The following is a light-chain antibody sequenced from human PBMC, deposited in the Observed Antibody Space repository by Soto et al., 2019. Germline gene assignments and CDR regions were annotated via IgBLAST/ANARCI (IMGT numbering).Light chain of an antibody. CDR3: SSYSTDTTLI. CDR2: EVS. CDR1: SSDVGGYNF. J-gene: IGLJ2*01. Sequence: QSALTQPASVSGSPGQSITISCTGTSSDVGGYNFVSWYQHNPGKAPKLIIYEVSNRPSGVSDRSAGSKSSYTASLTTSGHQAEEDAYYCSSSYSTDTTLIFGAGTKLTVL. V-gene: IGLV2-14*01.